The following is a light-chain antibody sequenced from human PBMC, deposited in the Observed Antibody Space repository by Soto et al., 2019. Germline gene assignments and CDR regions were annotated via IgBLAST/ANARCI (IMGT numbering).Light chain of an antibody. J-gene: IGKJ1*01. Sequence: LVLTQSPGTLSLSPGAIATLFCSASQSVISSYLAWYQQKPGQAPRLLIYGASSRATGIPDRFSGSGYGTEFTLSISSLQSEDFAVYYCQQYNTWPWTVGQGTKVDIK. CDR3: QQYNTWPWT. CDR1: QSVISSY. CDR2: GAS. V-gene: IGKV3-20*01.